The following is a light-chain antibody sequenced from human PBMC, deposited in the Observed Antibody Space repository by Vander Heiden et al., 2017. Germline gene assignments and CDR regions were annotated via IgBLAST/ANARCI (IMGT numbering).Light chain of an antibody. V-gene: IGKV1-27*01. CDR3: QKYNSALSIT. Sequence: DIQMTQSPSSLSASVGDRVTITCRASQGISNYLAWYQQKPGKVPKLLIYAASTLQSGVPSRFSGSGSGTDFTLTISSLQHEDVATYYCQKYNSALSITFGQGTRLEIK. CDR1: QGISNY. CDR2: AAS. J-gene: IGKJ5*01.